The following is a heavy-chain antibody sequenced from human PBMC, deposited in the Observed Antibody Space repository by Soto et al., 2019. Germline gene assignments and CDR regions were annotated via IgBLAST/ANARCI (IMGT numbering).Heavy chain of an antibody. CDR2: INSDGSGT. D-gene: IGHD2-2*01. CDR3: ASVPAATVGCFDY. V-gene: IGHV3-74*01. Sequence: EVQLVESGGGLVQPGGSLRLSCAASGFTFSGYWMHWVRQAPGKGLVWVSRINSDGSGTSYADSVKGRFTISRDNTKNTLSLQMNSLRVEDTAVYSCASVPAATVGCFDYWGQGTLVTVSS. CDR1: GFTFSGYW. J-gene: IGHJ4*02.